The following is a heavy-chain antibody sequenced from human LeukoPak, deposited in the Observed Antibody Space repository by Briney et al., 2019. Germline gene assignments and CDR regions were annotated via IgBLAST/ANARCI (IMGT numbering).Heavy chain of an antibody. D-gene: IGHD3-3*01. CDR1: GFTFSNYA. CDR3: AKLLFWSGYNDAFDI. Sequence: GGSLRLSCAASGFTFSNYAMNWVRRAPGKGLEWVAFIRHDGSIKYYADSVKGRFTISRDNSKNTLYLQMNNLRPEDTAVYSCAKLLFWSGYNDAFDIWGQGTMVIVSS. CDR2: IRHDGSIK. J-gene: IGHJ3*02. V-gene: IGHV3-30*02.